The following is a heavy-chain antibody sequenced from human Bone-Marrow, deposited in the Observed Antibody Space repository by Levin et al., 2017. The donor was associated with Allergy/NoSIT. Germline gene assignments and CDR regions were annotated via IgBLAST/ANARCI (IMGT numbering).Heavy chain of an antibody. Sequence: NGSGPTLVTPTQTLTLTCSFSGFSLTSSGVGVGWIRQSPGKALEWLALIYWDDETLYSPSLETRLRITRGASQNEVVLTLTNVGPVDTATYSCARSPYDITTGTSNHFDFWGQGTLVTVSS. J-gene: IGHJ4*02. V-gene: IGHV2-5*02. D-gene: IGHD3-9*01. CDR2: IYWDDET. CDR3: ARSPYDITTGTSNHFDF. CDR1: GFSLTSSGVG.